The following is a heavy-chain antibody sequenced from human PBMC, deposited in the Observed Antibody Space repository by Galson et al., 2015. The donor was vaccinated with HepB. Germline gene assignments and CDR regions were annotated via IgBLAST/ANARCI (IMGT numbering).Heavy chain of an antibody. CDR2: ISWDGGSK. V-gene: IGHV3-43*01. CDR3: AKAFGEKWDAFDI. CDR1: GFTFDDYN. D-gene: IGHD3-16*01. J-gene: IGHJ3*02. Sequence: SLRLSCAASGFTFDDYNMHWVRQAPGKGLEWVSLISWDGGSKYYAAYVKGRVTISRDNSKNSLYLQMNSLRTEDTALYYCAKAFGEKWDAFDIWGQVTMVTVPS.